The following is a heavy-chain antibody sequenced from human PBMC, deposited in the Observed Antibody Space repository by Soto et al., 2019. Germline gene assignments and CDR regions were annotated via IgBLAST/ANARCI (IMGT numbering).Heavy chain of an antibody. CDR2: IKSKGGGETT. D-gene: IGHD3-3*02. CDR1: GFKFNVAW. J-gene: IGHJ3*02. CDR3: TKVLAMPPNDAFDI. V-gene: IGHV3-15*01. Sequence: EGQLVESGGRLVEPGGSLRLSCAASGFKFNVAWMNWVRQAPGKGLEWIGRIKSKGGGETTEYVAFVKGRFTISRDDSKNTLYLQMNSLKSEDTAVYYCTKVLAMPPNDAFDIWGQGTMVTVTS.